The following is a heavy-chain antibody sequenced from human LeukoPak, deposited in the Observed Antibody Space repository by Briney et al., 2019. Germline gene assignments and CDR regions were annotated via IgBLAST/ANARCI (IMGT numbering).Heavy chain of an antibody. D-gene: IGHD3-3*02. CDR1: GGSFSGYY. CDR2: INYRRST. Sequence: PSETLSLTCAVYGGSFSGYYWSWIRQPPGKGLEWIGEINYRRSTNYNPSLKSRVTMSVDTSKNQFSLNLSSVTAADTAVYYCARGQFWSGYSIWGQGTLVTVSS. V-gene: IGHV4-34*01. J-gene: IGHJ4*02. CDR3: ARGQFWSGYSI.